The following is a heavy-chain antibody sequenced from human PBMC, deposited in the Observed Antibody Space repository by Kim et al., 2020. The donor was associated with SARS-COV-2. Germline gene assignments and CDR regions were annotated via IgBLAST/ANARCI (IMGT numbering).Heavy chain of an antibody. CDR2: IIPIFGTA. CDR1: GGTFSSYA. Sequence: SVKVSCKASGGTFSSYAISWVRQAPGQGLEWMGGIIPIFGTANYAQKFQGRVTITADESTSTAYMELSSLRSEDTAVYYCARNSGRVSYDFWSGSFFDYWGQGTLVTVSS. J-gene: IGHJ4*02. CDR3: ARNSGRVSYDFWSGSFFDY. D-gene: IGHD3-3*01. V-gene: IGHV1-69*13.